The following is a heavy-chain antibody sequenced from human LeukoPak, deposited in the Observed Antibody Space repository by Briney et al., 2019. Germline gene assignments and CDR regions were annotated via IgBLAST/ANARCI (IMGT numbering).Heavy chain of an antibody. CDR3: ARGRSGPKGYFDP. Sequence: PSETLSLTCSVSGGSLSGGYSYWAWIRQPPGKGLQWIASIYYSGHTYYNPSLKSRVTISLDTSKIQFSLRLNSVTAADTAVYYCARGRSGPKGYFDPWGQGSLVTVSS. D-gene: IGHD5-12*01. CDR2: IYYSGHT. J-gene: IGHJ5*02. V-gene: IGHV4-39*07. CDR1: GGSLSGGYSY.